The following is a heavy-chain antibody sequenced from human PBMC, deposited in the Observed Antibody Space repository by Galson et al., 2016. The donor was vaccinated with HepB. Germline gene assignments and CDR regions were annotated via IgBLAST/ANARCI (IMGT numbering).Heavy chain of an antibody. CDR1: GDSVSSNSAA. J-gene: IGHJ4*02. V-gene: IGHV6-1*01. Sequence: CAISGDSVSSNSAAWHWIRQSPSRGLEWLGRTYYRSKWYSDYALFVKSRMSLNADTSNNQFSLQLSSVTPEDTAVYYCASPHNSNWLRFWGQGTLVSVSS. D-gene: IGHD6-13*01. CDR3: ASPHNSNWLRF. CDR2: TYYRSKWYS.